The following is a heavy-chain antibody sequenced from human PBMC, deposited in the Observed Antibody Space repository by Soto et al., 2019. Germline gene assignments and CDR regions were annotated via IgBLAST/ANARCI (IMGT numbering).Heavy chain of an antibody. J-gene: IGHJ4*02. Sequence: QVQLVESGGGVVQPGRSLRLSCTASGFTRSDYGIHVVRQAPGKGLEWVAVIWHDGGAKYYAESVTGRITISRDNSKNTVHLQIDSLGAEATAIYYCARAPGRDSPIDYWGQGPLVTVSS. CDR2: IWHDGGAK. CDR1: GFTRSDYG. D-gene: IGHD3-22*01. CDR3: ARAPGRDSPIDY. V-gene: IGHV3-33*01.